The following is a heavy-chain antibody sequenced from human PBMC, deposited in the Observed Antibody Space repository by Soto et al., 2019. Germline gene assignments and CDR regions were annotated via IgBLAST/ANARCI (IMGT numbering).Heavy chain of an antibody. CDR2: INHSGST. CDR3: ARAYSSRWYYFDY. J-gene: IGHJ4*02. V-gene: IGHV4-34*01. Sequence: PSETLSLTCAVYGGSFSGYYWSWIRQPPGKGLEWIGEINHSGSTNYNPSLKSRVTISVDTSKNQFSLKLSSVTAADTAVYYCARAYSSRWYYFDYWGQGTLVTVSS. CDR1: GGSFSGYY. D-gene: IGHD6-13*01.